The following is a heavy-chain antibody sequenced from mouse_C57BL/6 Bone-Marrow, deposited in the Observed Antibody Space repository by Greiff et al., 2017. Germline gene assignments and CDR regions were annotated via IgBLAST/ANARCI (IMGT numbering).Heavy chain of an antibody. J-gene: IGHJ1*03. Sequence: EVQLHQSGAELVKPGASVKLSCTASGFNITDYYMHWVKQRTEQGLEWIGRIDPEDGETKYAPKFQGKATITADTSSNTAYLQLSSLTSEDTAVYYCARKPGSSPYWYFDVWGTGTTVTVSS. D-gene: IGHD1-1*01. CDR3: ARKPGSSPYWYFDV. CDR1: GFNITDYY. V-gene: IGHV14-2*01. CDR2: IDPEDGET.